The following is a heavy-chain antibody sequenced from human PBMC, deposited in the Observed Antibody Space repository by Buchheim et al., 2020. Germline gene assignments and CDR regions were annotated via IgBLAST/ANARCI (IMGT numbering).Heavy chain of an antibody. CDR1: GGSFSGYY. V-gene: IGHV4-34*01. CDR2: INHSGST. J-gene: IGHJ6*02. CDR3: ARAPIFGVVIIRAYYYGMDV. Sequence: QVQLQQWGAGLLKPSETLSLTCAVYGGSFSGYYWSWIRQPPGKGLEWIGEINHSGSTNYNPSLKSGVTISVDTSKNQFSLKLSSVTAADTAVYYCARAPIFGVVIIRAYYYGMDVWGQGTT. D-gene: IGHD3-3*01.